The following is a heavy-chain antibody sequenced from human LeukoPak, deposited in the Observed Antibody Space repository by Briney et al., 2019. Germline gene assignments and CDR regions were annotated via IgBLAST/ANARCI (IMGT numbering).Heavy chain of an antibody. CDR1: GFTFSTYT. CDR3: ATRVYDFWSGNRPYFDY. D-gene: IGHD3-3*01. V-gene: IGHV3-21*01. J-gene: IGHJ4*02. Sequence: GGSLRLSCAASGFTFSTYTMNWVRQAPGKGLEWVSSITTSSSYIYYADSVKGRFTISRDNAKNSLYLQMNGLRAEDTAVYYCATRVYDFWSGNRPYFDYWGQGTLVTVSS. CDR2: ITTSSSYI.